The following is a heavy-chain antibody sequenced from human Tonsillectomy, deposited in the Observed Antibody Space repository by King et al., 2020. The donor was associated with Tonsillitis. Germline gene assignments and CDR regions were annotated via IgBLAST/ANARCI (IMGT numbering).Heavy chain of an antibody. CDR2: IFYSGST. D-gene: IGHD1-1*01. Sequence: VQLQESGPGLVKPSETLSLTCTVSGGSISRYYWSWIRQPPGKGLEWIGYIFYSGSTNYNPSLKSRVSISLDASKNHFSLRLSSVTAADTAVYYCAEGANWYYFDYWGQGTLVTVSS. CDR3: AEGANWYYFDY. CDR1: GGSISRYY. V-gene: IGHV4-59*01. J-gene: IGHJ4*02.